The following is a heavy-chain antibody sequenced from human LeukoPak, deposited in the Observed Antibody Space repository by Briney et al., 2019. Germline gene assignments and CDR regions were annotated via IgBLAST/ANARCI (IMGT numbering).Heavy chain of an antibody. V-gene: IGHV3-21*01. CDR1: GFTFSSYS. CDR3: ARAAIFGWFDP. CDR2: ISSSSSYI. J-gene: IGHJ5*02. D-gene: IGHD3-9*01. Sequence: GGSLRLSCAASGFTFSSYSMNWVRQVPGKGLEWVSFISSSSSYIYYADSVQGRFTISRDNAKNSLYLQMNSLRAEGTAVYYCARAAIFGWFDPWGQGTLVTVSS.